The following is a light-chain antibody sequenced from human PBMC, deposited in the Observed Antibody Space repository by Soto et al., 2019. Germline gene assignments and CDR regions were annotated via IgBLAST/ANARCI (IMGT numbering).Light chain of an antibody. Sequence: QSVLTQPPSVSAAPGQKVTISCSGSSSNIGSNSASCYQYLPGTAPKLLIYDNNQRPSGIPDRFSGSKSGTSATLDITGLQTGDEADYYCGTWDSSLSAGVFGTGTKLTVL. J-gene: IGLJ1*01. CDR1: SSNIGSNS. CDR3: GTWDSSLSAGV. CDR2: DNN. V-gene: IGLV1-51*01.